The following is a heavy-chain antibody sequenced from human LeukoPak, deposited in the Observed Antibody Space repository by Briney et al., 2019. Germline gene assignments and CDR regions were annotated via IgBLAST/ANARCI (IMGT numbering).Heavy chain of an antibody. CDR1: GYTLTELS. CDR2: FDPEDGET. CDR3: ATNLITMIVWAFDI. J-gene: IGHJ3*02. D-gene: IGHD3-22*01. Sequence: ASVKVSCKVSGYTLTELSMHWVRQAPGKGLEWMGGFDPEDGETIYAQKFQGRVTMIEDTSTDTAYMELSSLRSEDTAVYYCATNLITMIVWAFDIWGQGTMVTVSS. V-gene: IGHV1-24*01.